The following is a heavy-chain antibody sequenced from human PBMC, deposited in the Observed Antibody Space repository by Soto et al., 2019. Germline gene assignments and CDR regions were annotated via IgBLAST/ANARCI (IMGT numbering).Heavy chain of an antibody. Sequence: GGSLRLSCAASGFTFSSYGMHWVRQAPGKGLEWVAVIWYDGSNKYYADSVKGRFTISRDNSKNTLYLQMNSLRAEDTAVYYCARDRELLGYYFDYWGQGTLVTVYS. V-gene: IGHV3-33*01. CDR2: IWYDGSNK. D-gene: IGHD1-26*01. CDR1: GFTFSSYG. CDR3: ARDRELLGYYFDY. J-gene: IGHJ4*02.